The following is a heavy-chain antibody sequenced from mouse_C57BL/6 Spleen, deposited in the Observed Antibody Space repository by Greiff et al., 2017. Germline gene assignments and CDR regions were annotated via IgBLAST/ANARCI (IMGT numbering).Heavy chain of an antibody. Sequence: QVQLQQPGAELVKPGASVKLSCKASGYTFTSYWMHWVKQRPGQGLEWIGMIHPNSGSTNYNEKFKSKATLTVDKSSSTAYMQLSSLTSEDSAVYYCATYDYGSRDYYAMDYWGQGNSVTVSS. CDR2: IHPNSGST. CDR3: ATYDYGSRDYYAMDY. V-gene: IGHV1-64*01. J-gene: IGHJ4*01. CDR1: GYTFTSYW. D-gene: IGHD1-1*01.